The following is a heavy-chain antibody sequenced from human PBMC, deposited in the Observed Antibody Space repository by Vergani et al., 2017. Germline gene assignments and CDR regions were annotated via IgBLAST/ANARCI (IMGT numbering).Heavy chain of an antibody. V-gene: IGHV3-33*01. CDR1: GFTFSSYG. J-gene: IGHJ4*02. CDR3: AREGAGYSNYAGCYFDY. D-gene: IGHD4-11*01. CDR2: IWYDGSNK. Sequence: QVQLVESGGGVVQPGRSLRLSCAASGFTFSSYGMHWVRQAPGKGLEWVAVIWYDGSNKYYADSVKGRFTISRDNSKNTLYLKMNSLRAEDTAVYYCAREGAGYSNYAGCYFDYWGQGTLVTVSS.